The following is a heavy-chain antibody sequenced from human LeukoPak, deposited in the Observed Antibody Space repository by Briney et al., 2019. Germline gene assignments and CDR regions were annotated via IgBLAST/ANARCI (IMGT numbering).Heavy chain of an antibody. V-gene: IGHV1-2*02. CDR2: INPNSGGT. Sequence: SVKVSCKASGYTFTGYYMHWVRQAPGQGLEWMGWINPNSGGTNYAQKFQGRVTMTRDTSISTAYMELSRLRSDDTAVYYCAREADIVVVPAARYYYYYMDVWGKGTTVTVSS. J-gene: IGHJ6*03. CDR3: AREADIVVVPAARYYYYYMDV. CDR1: GYTFTGYY. D-gene: IGHD2-2*01.